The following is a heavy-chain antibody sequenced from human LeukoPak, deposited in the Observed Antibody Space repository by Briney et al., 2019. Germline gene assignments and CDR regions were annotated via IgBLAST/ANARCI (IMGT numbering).Heavy chain of an antibody. CDR2: IWYDGSKR. V-gene: IGHV3-33*01. CDR1: GFTFSSHG. Sequence: GRSLRLSCAASGFTFSSHGMHWVRQAPGKGLEGVAVIWYDGSKRHYADSVKGRFTISRDDSKNTLYLQMNSLRDEDTAVYYCARDPASSFDYWGPGTLVTVSS. D-gene: IGHD2-15*01. CDR3: ARDPASSFDY. J-gene: IGHJ4*02.